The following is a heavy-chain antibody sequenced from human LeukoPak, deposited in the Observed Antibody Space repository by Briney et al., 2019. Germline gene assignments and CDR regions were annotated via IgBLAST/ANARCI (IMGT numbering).Heavy chain of an antibody. CDR2: ISGGGEDI. Sequence: GGPLRLSCAASGFTFSSYGMYWVRQAPGKGVEGVAYISGGGEDILYADSVEGRFTISRDNAKNSIYLQMNGLTAEDTAVYYCARTYGSGSLDYGGQGTLVTVSS. CDR1: GFTFSSYG. D-gene: IGHD2-15*01. V-gene: IGHV3-48*01. CDR3: ARTYGSGSLDY. J-gene: IGHJ4*02.